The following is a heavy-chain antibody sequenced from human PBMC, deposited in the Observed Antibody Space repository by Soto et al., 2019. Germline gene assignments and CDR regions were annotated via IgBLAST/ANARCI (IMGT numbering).Heavy chain of an antibody. V-gene: IGHV4-59*01. D-gene: IGHD3-10*01. J-gene: IGHJ4*02. Sequence: QVQLQESGPGLVKPSETLSLTCTVSGGSISSYYWSWIRQPPGKGLEWIGYIYYSGSTNYNPSLKSRVTISVDTSKNQFSLKLSSVTAADTAVYYCARGILWFGGVGDYWGQGTLVTVSS. CDR3: ARGILWFGGVGDY. CDR1: GGSISSYY. CDR2: IYYSGST.